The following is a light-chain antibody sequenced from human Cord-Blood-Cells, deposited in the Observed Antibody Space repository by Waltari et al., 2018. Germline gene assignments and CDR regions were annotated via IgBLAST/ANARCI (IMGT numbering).Light chain of an antibody. CDR3: CSYAGSSTFEV. CDR2: EGS. CDR1: SSDVGRYNL. J-gene: IGLJ2*01. V-gene: IGLV2-23*03. Sequence: QSALTQPASVSGSPGQSITLSCTGTSSDVGRYNLFSWYQQHPGKAPKLMIYEGSKRPSGVSNRFSGSKSGNTASLTISGLQAEDEADYYCCSYAGSSTFEVFGGGTKLTVL.